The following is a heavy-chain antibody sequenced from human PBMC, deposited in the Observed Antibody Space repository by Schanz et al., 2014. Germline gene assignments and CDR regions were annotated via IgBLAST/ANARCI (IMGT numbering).Heavy chain of an antibody. V-gene: IGHV3-48*01. J-gene: IGHJ5*02. D-gene: IGHD3-10*01. Sequence: EVQLVESGGGLVQPGGSLRLSCAASGFTLSNYAMSWVRQAPGKGLEWVSYVSSSSSYTHYADSVKGRFTMSRDNAKNSVFLQMNSLRAEDTAVYYCARPALWFGDNCFDPWGQGTLVTVSS. CDR3: ARPALWFGDNCFDP. CDR1: GFTLSNYA. CDR2: VSSSSSYT.